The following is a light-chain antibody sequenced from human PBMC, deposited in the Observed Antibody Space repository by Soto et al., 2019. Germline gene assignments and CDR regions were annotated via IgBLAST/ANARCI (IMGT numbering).Light chain of an antibody. CDR3: GSWDSSLSAYV. CDR1: SSNIGSTS. V-gene: IGLV1-44*01. CDR2: SDN. Sequence: QSVLTQPPSASGTPGQRVTISCSGSSSNIGSTSVYWYQQLPGTAPKLLIYSDNRRPSGVPDRLSGSKSGTSASLAISGLQSEDEADYYCGSWDSSLSAYVFGTGTKVTVL. J-gene: IGLJ1*01.